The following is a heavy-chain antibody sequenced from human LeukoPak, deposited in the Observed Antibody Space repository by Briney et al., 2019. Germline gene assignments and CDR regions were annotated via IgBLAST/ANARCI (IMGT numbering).Heavy chain of an antibody. CDR3: ARCLHYFDSSGYPDY. V-gene: IGHV3-11*01. J-gene: IGHJ4*02. D-gene: IGHD3-22*01. Sequence: PGGSLRLSCAASGFTFSDYYMSWIRQAPGKGLEWVSYISSSGSTIYYADSVKGRFTISRDNAKNSLYLQMNSLRAGDTAVYYGARCLHYFDSSGYPDYWGQGTLVTVSS. CDR2: ISSSGSTI. CDR1: GFTFSDYY.